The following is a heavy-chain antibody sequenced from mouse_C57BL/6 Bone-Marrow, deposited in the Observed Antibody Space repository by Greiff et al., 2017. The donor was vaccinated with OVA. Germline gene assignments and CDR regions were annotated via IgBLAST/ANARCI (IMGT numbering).Heavy chain of an antibody. CDR1: GFTFTDYY. D-gene: IGHD1-1*01. CDR2: VYPYNGGT. J-gene: IGHJ2*01. CDR3: ATYYYGSNSYYVDY. V-gene: IGHV1-36*01. Sequence: VQLQQSGPVLVKPGPSVKISCKASGFTFTDYYMHWVKQSHGKSLEWIGLVYPYNGGTSYNQKFKGKATLTVDTSSSTVYMELNSLTSEDSAVYYCATYYYGSNSYYVDYAGQGTTLTVSA.